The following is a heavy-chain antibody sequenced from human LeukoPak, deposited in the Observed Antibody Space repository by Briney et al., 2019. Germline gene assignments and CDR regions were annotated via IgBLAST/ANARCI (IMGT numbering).Heavy chain of an antibody. J-gene: IGHJ4*02. CDR1: GGSISSSGYY. V-gene: IGHV4-39*01. Sequence: PSETRSLTCTVSGGSISSSGYYWAWIRQPPGKGLEWIASIYYSGSTYYNPSLRSRVTISADTSKNQFSLKVSSLTAADTAVYYCARHVSGWYNFWGQGTLLTVSS. CDR2: IYYSGST. D-gene: IGHD6-19*01. CDR3: ARHVSGWYNF.